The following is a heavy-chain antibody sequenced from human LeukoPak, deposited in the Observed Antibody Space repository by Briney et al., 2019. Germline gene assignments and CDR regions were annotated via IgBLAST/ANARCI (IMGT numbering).Heavy chain of an antibody. D-gene: IGHD4-23*01. V-gene: IGHV3-73*01. J-gene: IGHJ4*02. CDR3: TRQEDYGAISVD. Sequence: GGSLRLSCAASGFIFSGSAMHWVRQASGKGLEWVGRIRSKTNNYATAYAASVKGRFTVSRDDSKTTTYLQMNSLKTEDTAVYYCTRQEDYGAISVDWGQGTLVTVSS. CDR2: IRSKTNNYAT. CDR1: GFIFSGSA.